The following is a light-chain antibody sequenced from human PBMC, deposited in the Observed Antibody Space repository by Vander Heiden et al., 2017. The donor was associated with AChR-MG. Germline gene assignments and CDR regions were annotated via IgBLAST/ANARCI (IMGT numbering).Light chain of an antibody. V-gene: IGLV1-40*01. CDR3: QSYDVSLSAAV. CDR2: GNS. CDR1: SSNIGAAYD. Sequence: QSVLTQPPSVSGAPGQRVTISCTGTSSNIGAAYDVHWYQHLPGTAPKLLIYGNSNRPSGVPDRCSASKSDTSASLAVTGLHPGDEAVYYCQSYDVSLSAAVFGGGTKLTVL. J-gene: IGLJ2*01.